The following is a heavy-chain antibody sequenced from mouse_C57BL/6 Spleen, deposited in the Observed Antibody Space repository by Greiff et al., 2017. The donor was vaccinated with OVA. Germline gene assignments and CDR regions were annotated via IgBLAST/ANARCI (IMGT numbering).Heavy chain of an antibody. D-gene: IGHD2-10*01. V-gene: IGHV5-9-1*02. CDR1: GFTFSSYA. Sequence: VQLKESGEGLVKPGGSLKLSCAASGFTFSSYAMSWVRQTPEKRLEWVAYISSGGDYIYYADTVKGRFTISRDNARNTLYLQMSSLKSEDTAMYYCTRASYPYAMDYWGQGTSVTVSS. CDR2: ISSGGDYI. CDR3: TRASYPYAMDY. J-gene: IGHJ4*01.